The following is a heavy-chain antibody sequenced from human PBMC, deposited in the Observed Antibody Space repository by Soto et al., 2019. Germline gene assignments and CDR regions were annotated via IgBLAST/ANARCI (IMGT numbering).Heavy chain of an antibody. D-gene: IGHD6-13*01. Sequence: GESLKISCQSSGYTSSNFWIGWVRQLPGKGLEWMGIIYPGDHETRYSPSFHGKATISADRSINTAYLQWNSLEASDTAFYFCARSPRSSPYFDYWGQGALVTVSS. CDR3: ARSPRSSPYFDY. CDR2: IYPGDHET. CDR1: GYTSSNFW. J-gene: IGHJ4*02. V-gene: IGHV5-51*01.